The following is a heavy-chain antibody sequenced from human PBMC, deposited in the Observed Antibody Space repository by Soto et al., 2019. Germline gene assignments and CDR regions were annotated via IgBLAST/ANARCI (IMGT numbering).Heavy chain of an antibody. V-gene: IGHV1-18*04. J-gene: IGHJ5*02. CDR1: GYTFTSYG. CDR2: ISAYNGNT. Sequence: ASVKVSCKASGYTFTSYGISWVRQAPGQGLEWMGWISAYNGNTNYAQKLQGRVTMTTDTSTSTAYMELRSLRSDDTAVYYCARGEKLPHPSSGWYWFDPWGQGTLVTVSS. D-gene: IGHD6-19*01. CDR3: ARGEKLPHPSSGWYWFDP.